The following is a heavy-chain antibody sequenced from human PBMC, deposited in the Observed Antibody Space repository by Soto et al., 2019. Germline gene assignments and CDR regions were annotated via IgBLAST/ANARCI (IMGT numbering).Heavy chain of an antibody. CDR1: GFTFSSHA. D-gene: IGHD6-6*01. Sequence: EVQLLESGGGLVQPGGSLRLSCAASGFTFSSHAMGWVRQAPGKGLEWVSAISANGGSAFYGDSVKGRFTISRDNSKNTLYLQMYSLIVEDTAGHYCARISTVSSNFDYWGQGTLVTVAS. J-gene: IGHJ4*02. CDR3: ARISTVSSNFDY. V-gene: IGHV3-23*01. CDR2: ISANGGSA.